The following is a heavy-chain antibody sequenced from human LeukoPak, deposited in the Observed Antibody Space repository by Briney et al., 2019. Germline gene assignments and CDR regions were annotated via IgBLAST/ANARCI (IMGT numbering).Heavy chain of an antibody. CDR3: AGSLRFLEWLLYSFDY. V-gene: IGHV1-69*13. J-gene: IGHJ4*02. CDR2: IIPIFGTA. D-gene: IGHD3-3*01. Sequence: ASVKVSCKASGGTFSSYAISWVRQAPGQGLEWMGGIIPIFGTANYAQKFQGRVTITADESTSTAYMELSSLRSEDTAVYYCAGSLRFLEWLLYSFDYWGQGTLVTVSS. CDR1: GGTFSSYA.